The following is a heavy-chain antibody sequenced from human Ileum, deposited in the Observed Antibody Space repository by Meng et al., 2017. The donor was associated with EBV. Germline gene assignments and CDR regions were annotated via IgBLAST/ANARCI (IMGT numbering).Heavy chain of an antibody. CDR3: ARVRVIPTAIGFDY. CDR2: IYRGGGT. Sequence: QVDLQESGPVLVKPSGTLSRTCAVSGGSISSSDWWGWVRQPPGKGLEWIGEIYRGGGTNYNASLKSRVTISVDTSKNHFSLKLNSVTAADTAVYYCARVRVIPTAIGFDYWGQGTLVTVSS. V-gene: IGHV4-4*02. J-gene: IGHJ4*02. CDR1: GGSISSSDW. D-gene: IGHD2-2*02.